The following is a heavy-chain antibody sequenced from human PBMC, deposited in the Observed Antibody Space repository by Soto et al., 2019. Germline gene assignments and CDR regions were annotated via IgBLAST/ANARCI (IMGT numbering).Heavy chain of an antibody. J-gene: IGHJ2*01. CDR2: VSSSGST. V-gene: IGHV4-59*01. CDR3: ARDEDRSGYSNSWYFDV. Sequence: QVQLQESGPGLVKPSETLSLTCTVSGDSIRSYYWNWIRQPPGQGLEWIGYVSSSGSTNYNPSLKGRLTISLDRSKNQFSLKLSSVTAADTAVYYCARDEDRSGYSNSWYFDVWGRGTLVTVSS. D-gene: IGHD3-22*01. CDR1: GDSIRSYY.